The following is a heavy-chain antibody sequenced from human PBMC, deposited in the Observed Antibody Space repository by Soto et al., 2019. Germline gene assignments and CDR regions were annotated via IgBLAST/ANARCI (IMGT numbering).Heavy chain of an antibody. CDR1: RYTLTELS. D-gene: IGHD4-17*01. V-gene: IGHV1-24*01. CDR2: FDPEDGET. J-gene: IGHJ5*02. CDR3: ARGTTLKNWFDP. Sequence: ASVKVSCKVSRYTLTELSMHWVRQAPGKGLEWMGVFDPEDGETIYAQKFQGRVTMTEDTSADQAYMELSSLRSEDTAVYYCARGTTLKNWFDPWGQGTLVTVSS.